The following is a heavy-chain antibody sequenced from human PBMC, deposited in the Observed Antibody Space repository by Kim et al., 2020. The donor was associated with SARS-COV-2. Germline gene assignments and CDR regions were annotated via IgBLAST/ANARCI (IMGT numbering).Heavy chain of an antibody. V-gene: IGHV1-3*01. D-gene: IGHD2-21*02. CDR3: ARAYCGGDCYSGADY. Sequence: KFQGRVTITRETSASTAYMELSSLRSEDTAVYYCARAYCGGDCYSGADYWGQGTLVTVSS. J-gene: IGHJ4*02.